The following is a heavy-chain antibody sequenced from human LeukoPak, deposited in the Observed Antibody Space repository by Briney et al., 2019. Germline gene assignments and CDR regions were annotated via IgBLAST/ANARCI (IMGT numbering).Heavy chain of an antibody. CDR2: IYYSGST. V-gene: IGHV4-59*01. J-gene: IGHJ4*02. CDR3: ARLVGVQYFDY. CDR1: GGSISSYY. D-gene: IGHD1-26*01. Sequence: SETLSLTCTVSGGSISSYYWSWIRQSPGKGLEWIGYIYYSGSTNYNPSLKSRVTISVDTSKNQFSLKLSSVTAADTAVYYCARLVGVQYFDYWGQGTLVTVSS.